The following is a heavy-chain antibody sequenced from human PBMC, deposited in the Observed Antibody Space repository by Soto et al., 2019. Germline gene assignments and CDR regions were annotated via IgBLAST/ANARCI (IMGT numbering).Heavy chain of an antibody. CDR2: ISSTGTSM. J-gene: IGHJ4*02. Sequence: VQLVESGGDLVQPGGSLRLSCAASGFTFSSYEMNWVCQAPGKGLEWVSYISSTGTSMDYADSVKGRFTISRDNAKNPLFLQLNSLRDEDMAVYYCARETHFIDYWGQGTLVSVSA. CDR3: ARETHFIDY. V-gene: IGHV3-48*03. CDR1: GFTFSSYE.